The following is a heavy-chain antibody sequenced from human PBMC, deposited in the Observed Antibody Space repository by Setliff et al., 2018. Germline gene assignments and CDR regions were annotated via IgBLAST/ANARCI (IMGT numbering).Heavy chain of an antibody. CDR1: GYSFSNFW. Sequence: PGESLKISCKGSGYSFSNFWIGWVRQMPGRGLEWMGIIYPGDSDARYSTSFRGQVTISVDKSISTAYLQWRSLKASDIAMYYCARVGYNSFFDYWGQGTLVTVSS. V-gene: IGHV5-51*01. J-gene: IGHJ4*02. CDR2: IYPGDSDA. CDR3: ARVGYNSFFDY. D-gene: IGHD5-12*01.